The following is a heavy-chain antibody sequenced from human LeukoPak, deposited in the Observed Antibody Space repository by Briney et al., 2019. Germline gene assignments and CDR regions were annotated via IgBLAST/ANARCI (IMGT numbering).Heavy chain of an antibody. CDR3: ARRGPVVPAALRTGYFDY. J-gene: IGHJ4*02. Sequence: SQTLSLTCTVSGGSISSGGYYWSWIRQHPGTGLEWIGYIYYSGSTYYNPSLKSRVTISVDTSKNQFSLKLSSVTAADTAVYYCARRGPVVPAALRTGYFDYWGQGTLVTVSS. CDR2: IYYSGST. D-gene: IGHD2-2*01. V-gene: IGHV4-31*03. CDR1: GGSISSGGYY.